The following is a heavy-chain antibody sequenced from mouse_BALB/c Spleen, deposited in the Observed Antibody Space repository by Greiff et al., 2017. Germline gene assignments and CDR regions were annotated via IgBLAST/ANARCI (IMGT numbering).Heavy chain of an antibody. CDR3: AKGRSYAMDY. J-gene: IGHJ4*01. CDR2: IWRGGST. V-gene: IGHV2-5-1*01. CDR1: GFSLTSYG. Sequence: VQLVESGPSLVQPSQSLSITCTVSGFSLTSYGVHWVRQSPGKGLEWLGVIWRGGSTDYNAAFMSRLSITKDNSKSQVFFKMNSLQADDTARYYCAKGRSYAMDYWGQGTSVTVSS.